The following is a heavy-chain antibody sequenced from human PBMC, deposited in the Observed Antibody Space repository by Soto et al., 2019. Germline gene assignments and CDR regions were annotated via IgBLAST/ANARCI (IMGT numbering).Heavy chain of an antibody. CDR2: ISYDGSSI. D-gene: IGHD6-13*01. CDR1: GFTFRRDG. J-gene: IGHJ4*02. V-gene: IGHV3-30*18. CDR3: AKDRRSSWSFDY. Sequence: QVQLVESEGGVVQPGRSLRLSCAASGFTFRRDGMHWVRQAPGKGLEWVAVISYDGSSIYYADSVKGRFTISRDNSKNTLYLQMNSLRAEDTAVYYCAKDRRSSWSFDYWGQGTLVTVSS.